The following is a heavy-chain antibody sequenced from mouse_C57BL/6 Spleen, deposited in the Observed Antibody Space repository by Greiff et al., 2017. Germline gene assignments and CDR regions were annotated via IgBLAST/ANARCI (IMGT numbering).Heavy chain of an antibody. J-gene: IGHJ4*01. CDR3: ARHEDRLLWLRGAMDY. D-gene: IGHD2-2*01. Sequence: VQLQESGAELAKPGASVKLSCKASGYTFTEYTIHWVKQRSGQGLEWIGWFYPGSGSIKYNEKFKDKATLTADKSSSTVYMELSRVTSEDSAVYFCARHEDRLLWLRGAMDYWGQGTSVTVSS. CDR1: GYTFTEYT. V-gene: IGHV1-62-2*01. CDR2: FYPGSGSI.